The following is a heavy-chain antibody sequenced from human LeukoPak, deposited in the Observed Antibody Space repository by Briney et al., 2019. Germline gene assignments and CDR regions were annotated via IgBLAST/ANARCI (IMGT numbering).Heavy chain of an antibody. D-gene: IGHD3-16*02. V-gene: IGHV1-18*01. CDR2: ISAYNGNT. CDR3: ARDHPYWITFGGVIVY. CDR1: GYTFTSYG. Sequence: ASVKVSCKASGYTFTSYGISWVRQAPGQGLEWMGWISAYNGNTNYAQKLQGRVTMTTDTSTSTAYMELRSLRSDDTAVYYCARDHPYWITFGGVIVYWGQGTLVTVSS. J-gene: IGHJ4*02.